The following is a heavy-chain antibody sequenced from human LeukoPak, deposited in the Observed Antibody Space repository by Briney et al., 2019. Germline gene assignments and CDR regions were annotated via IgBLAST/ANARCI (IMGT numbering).Heavy chain of an antibody. J-gene: IGHJ6*04. Sequence: GASVKVSCKASGYTFTGYYMHWVRQAPGQGLEWMGWINPNSGDTNYAQKFQGRVTMTRDTPSSTAYMALSRLRSDDTAVYYCARDRHSSSWYSPDVWGKGPTVTISS. CDR1: GYTFTGYY. CDR3: ARDRHSSSWYSPDV. CDR2: INPNSGDT. D-gene: IGHD6-13*01. V-gene: IGHV1-2*02.